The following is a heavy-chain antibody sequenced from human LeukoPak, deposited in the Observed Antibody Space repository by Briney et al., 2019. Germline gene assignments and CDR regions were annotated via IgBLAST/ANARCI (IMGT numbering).Heavy chain of an antibody. V-gene: IGHV1-24*01. CDR1: GYTLTELS. D-gene: IGHD5-24*01. Sequence: ASVKVSCKVSGYTLTELSMHWVRQAPGKGLEWMGGFDPEDGETIYAQKFQGRVTMTEDTSTDTAYMELSSLRSEDTAVYYCATEPITQGPFDLWGRGTLVTVSS. CDR2: FDPEDGET. J-gene: IGHJ2*01. CDR3: ATEPITQGPFDL.